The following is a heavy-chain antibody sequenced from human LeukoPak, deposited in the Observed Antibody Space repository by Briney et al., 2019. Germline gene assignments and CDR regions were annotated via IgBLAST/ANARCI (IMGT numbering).Heavy chain of an antibody. D-gene: IGHD3-16*01. CDR2: IIPIFGTA. J-gene: IGHJ4*02. V-gene: IGHV1-69*13. CDR1: GGTFSSYA. Sequence: ASVKVSCKASGGTFSSYAISWVRQAPGQGLEWIGGIIPIFGTANYAQKFQGRVTITADESTSTAYMELSSLRSEDTAVYYCARDPKGDYVWAYYFDYRGQGTLVTVSS. CDR3: ARDPKGDYVWAYYFDY.